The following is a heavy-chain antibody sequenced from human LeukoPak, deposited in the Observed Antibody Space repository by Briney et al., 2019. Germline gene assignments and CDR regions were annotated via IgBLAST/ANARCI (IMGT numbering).Heavy chain of an antibody. D-gene: IGHD1-26*01. CDR2: IIPILGIA. J-gene: IGHJ4*02. V-gene: IGHV1-69*04. Sequence: SVKVSCKASGGTFSSYAISWVRQAPGQGVEWMGRIIPILGIANYAQKFQGRVTITADKSTSTAYMELSSLRSEDTAVYYCARDRCGSYDYWGQGTLVTVSS. CDR3: ARDRCGSYDY. CDR1: GGTFSSYA.